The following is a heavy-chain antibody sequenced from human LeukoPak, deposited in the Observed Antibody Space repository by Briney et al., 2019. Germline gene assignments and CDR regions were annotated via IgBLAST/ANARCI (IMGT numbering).Heavy chain of an antibody. V-gene: IGHV1-18*01. CDR3: ARSGSSWYFAFDI. J-gene: IGHJ3*02. CDR2: ISAYNGNT. CDR1: GYTFTSYG. Sequence: ASVKVSCKASGYTFTSYGISWVRQAPGQGLEWMGWISAYNGNTNSAQKLQGRVTMTTDTSTSTAYMELSSLRSEDTAMYYCARSGSSWYFAFDIWGQGTMVTVSS. D-gene: IGHD6-13*01.